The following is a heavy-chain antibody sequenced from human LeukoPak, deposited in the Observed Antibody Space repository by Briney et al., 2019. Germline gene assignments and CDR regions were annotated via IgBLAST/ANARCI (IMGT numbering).Heavy chain of an antibody. D-gene: IGHD3-10*01. Sequence: SQTLSLTYAISGDSVSGSPAVWNWIRQSPSRGLEWLGRVYYRSKWYIDYAVSVKGRITITPDTSKNQFSLQLNSVTPEDTTVYYCARGAVRGGTNFDYWGQGTLVTVSS. CDR3: ARGAVRGGTNFDY. J-gene: IGHJ4*02. CDR2: VYYRSKWYI. V-gene: IGHV6-1*01. CDR1: GDSVSGSPAV.